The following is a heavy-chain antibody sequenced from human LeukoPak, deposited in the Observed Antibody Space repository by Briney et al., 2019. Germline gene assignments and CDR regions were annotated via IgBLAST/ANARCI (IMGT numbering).Heavy chain of an antibody. Sequence: GGSLRLSCAASGFTFSSYSMSWVRQGPGKGLEWVSYISSSGSTIYYADSVKGRFTISRDNAKNSLYLQMNSLRAEDTAVYYCARVTSHSSGWSYYYYMDVWGKGTTVTVSS. CDR2: ISSSGSTI. V-gene: IGHV3-48*04. CDR1: GFTFSSYS. J-gene: IGHJ6*03. D-gene: IGHD6-19*01. CDR3: ARVTSHSSGWSYYYYMDV.